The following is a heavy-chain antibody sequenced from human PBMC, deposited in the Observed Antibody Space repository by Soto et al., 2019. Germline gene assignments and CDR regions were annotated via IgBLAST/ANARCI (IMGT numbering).Heavy chain of an antibody. CDR1: SGSVFSSNW. D-gene: IGHD6-19*01. V-gene: IGHV4-4*02. Sequence: QVQLQESGPGLVKPSGTLSHTCAVSSGSVFSSNWWSWVRLPPGKGLEWIGETRNSGGANYNPSLKSRVTITVDRSRNHIFLELSSVTAADTAVYYCASHLVMAGTRGFDHWGLGTLVTVSS. CDR3: ASHLVMAGTRGFDH. J-gene: IGHJ4*02. CDR2: TRNSGGA.